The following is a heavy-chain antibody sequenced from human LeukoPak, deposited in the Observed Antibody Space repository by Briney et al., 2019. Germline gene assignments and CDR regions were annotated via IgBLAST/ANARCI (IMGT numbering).Heavy chain of an antibody. D-gene: IGHD3-22*01. CDR1: AGSMRSHY. Sequence: PSETLSLTCSVSAGSMRSHYWSWIRQPPGKGLEWMGFIYYSGTTRYKSSLQSRVTISADTSKNQFSLKLTSVTAADTAVYYCARLLDNDSSGDPDTFDMWGHGTMVTVSS. J-gene: IGHJ3*02. V-gene: IGHV4-59*11. CDR2: IYYSGTT. CDR3: ARLLDNDSSGDPDTFDM.